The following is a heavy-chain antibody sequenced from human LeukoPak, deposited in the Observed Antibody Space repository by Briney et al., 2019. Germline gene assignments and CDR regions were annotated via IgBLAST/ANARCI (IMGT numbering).Heavy chain of an antibody. V-gene: IGHV3-23*01. D-gene: IGHD4-17*01. CDR3: ARDPNGDYIGAFDM. J-gene: IGHJ3*02. CDR2: IRGGGGSA. Sequence: GGSLRLSCRASGFTFSAYAMMWVRQAPGKGPEWVSAIRGGGGSAFYADSVKGRFTISRDNSKYTLFLQMNSLRAEDTAVYYCARDPNGDYIGAFDMWGPGTMVTVSS. CDR1: GFTFSAYA.